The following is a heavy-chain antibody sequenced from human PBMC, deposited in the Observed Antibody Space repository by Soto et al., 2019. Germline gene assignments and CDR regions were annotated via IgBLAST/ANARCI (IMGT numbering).Heavy chain of an antibody. CDR3: ARDGVVVPAGRDNYYYYMDV. D-gene: IGHD2-2*01. CDR1: GYTFTSYA. Sequence: ASVKVSCKASGYTFTSYAMHWVRQAPGQRLEWMGWINAGNGNTKYSQKFQGRVTITRDTSASTAYMELSSLRSEDTAVYYCARDGVVVPAGRDNYYYYMDVWGKGTTVTVSS. V-gene: IGHV1-3*01. J-gene: IGHJ6*03. CDR2: INAGNGNT.